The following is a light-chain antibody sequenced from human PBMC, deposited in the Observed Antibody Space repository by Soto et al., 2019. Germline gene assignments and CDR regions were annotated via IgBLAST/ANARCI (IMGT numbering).Light chain of an antibody. CDR1: QSVSNNY. V-gene: IGKV3-20*01. J-gene: IGKJ1*01. Sequence: LVLTQSPGTLSLSPGEGGTLSCRASQSVSNNYLAWYQKKPGQAPRLLIYGASNRATGIPDRFSGSGAGTDFTLTISRLEPEDFAVYYCQQYGSSGTCGQGTKVDI. CDR2: GAS. CDR3: QQYGSSGT.